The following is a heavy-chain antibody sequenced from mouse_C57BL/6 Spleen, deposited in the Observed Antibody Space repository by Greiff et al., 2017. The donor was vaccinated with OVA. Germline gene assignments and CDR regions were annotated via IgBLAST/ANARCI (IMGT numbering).Heavy chain of an antibody. J-gene: IGHJ4*01. Sequence: QVQLQQPGAELVRPGTSVKLSCKASGYTFTSYWMHWVTQRPGQGLEWVGVIDPSDSYTNYNQKFKGKATLTVDTSSSTAYMQLSSLTSEDAAVYYCARTAGYAMDYWGQGTSVTVSS. V-gene: IGHV1-59*01. CDR2: IDPSDSYT. CDR3: ARTAGYAMDY. CDR1: GYTFTSYW.